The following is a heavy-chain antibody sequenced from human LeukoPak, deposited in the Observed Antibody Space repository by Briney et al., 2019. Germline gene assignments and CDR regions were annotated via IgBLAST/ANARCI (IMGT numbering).Heavy chain of an antibody. CDR1: GGSISSSSYY. CDR2: IYYSGST. V-gene: IGHV4-39*01. CDR3: ARLRDSSNTYYDFWSGYYTYSDY. D-gene: IGHD3-3*01. J-gene: IGHJ4*02. Sequence: PSETLSLTCTVSGGSISSSSYYWGWIRQPPGKGLEWIGSIYYSGSTYYNPSLKSRVTISVDTSKNQFSLKLSSVTAADTAVYYCARLRDSSNTYYDFWSGYYTYSDYWGQGTLVTVSS.